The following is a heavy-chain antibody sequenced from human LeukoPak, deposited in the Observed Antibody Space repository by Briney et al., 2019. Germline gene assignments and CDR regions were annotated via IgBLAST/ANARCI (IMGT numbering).Heavy chain of an antibody. CDR2: IIPIFGTA. Sequence: ASVKVSCKASGGTFSSYAISWVRQAPGQGLEWMGGIIPIFGTANYAQKFQGRVTITADESTSTAYMELSSLRSEDTAVYYCAITHLVQGIYDSSGYSSWGQGTLVTVSS. CDR3: AITHLVQGIYDSSGYSS. D-gene: IGHD3-22*01. J-gene: IGHJ4*02. V-gene: IGHV1-69*01. CDR1: GGTFSSYA.